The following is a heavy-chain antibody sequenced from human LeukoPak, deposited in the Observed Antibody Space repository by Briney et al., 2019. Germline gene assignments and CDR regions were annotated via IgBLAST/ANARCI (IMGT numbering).Heavy chain of an antibody. J-gene: IGHJ6*02. CDR3: ARGGGNSRRHYYYYYGMGV. CDR2: INHSGST. V-gene: IGHV4-34*01. Sequence: PSETLSLTCAVYGGSFSGYYWSWIRQPPGKGLEWIGEINHSGSTNYNPSLKSRVTISVDTSKNQFSLKLSSVTAADTAVYYCARGGGNSRRHYYYYYGMGVWGQGTTVTVSS. D-gene: IGHD4-23*01. CDR1: GGSFSGYY.